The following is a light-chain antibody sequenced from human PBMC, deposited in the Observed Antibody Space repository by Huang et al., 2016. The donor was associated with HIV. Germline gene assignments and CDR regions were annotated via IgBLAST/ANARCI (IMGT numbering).Light chain of an antibody. V-gene: IGKV3-20*01. CDR2: GAS. Sequence: EVVLTQSPGTLSLSPGERATLSCRASQSVTNNFFAWYQQKPGQAPRRLNYGASSRAAGIPDRIRGSGSGTDFTLTISRLEPEDSAVYYCQQYGSSAFTFGQGTKLEIK. CDR1: QSVTNNF. CDR3: QQYGSSAFT. J-gene: IGKJ2*01.